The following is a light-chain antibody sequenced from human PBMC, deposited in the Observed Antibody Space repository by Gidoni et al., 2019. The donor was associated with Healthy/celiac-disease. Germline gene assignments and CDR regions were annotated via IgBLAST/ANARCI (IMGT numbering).Light chain of an antibody. CDR2: EVS. Sequence: QSALTQPASVPGYPGQSITISCTGTSSDVGGYNYVSWHQQHPGKAPKLIIYEVSNRPSGVSNRFSGSKSGNTASLTISGLQAEDEADYYCSSYTSSSTLSVFGTGTKVTVL. CDR3: SSYTSSSTLSV. V-gene: IGLV2-14*01. CDR1: SSDVGGYNY. J-gene: IGLJ1*01.